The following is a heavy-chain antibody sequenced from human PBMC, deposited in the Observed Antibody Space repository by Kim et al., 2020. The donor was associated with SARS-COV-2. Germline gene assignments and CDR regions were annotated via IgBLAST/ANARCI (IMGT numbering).Heavy chain of an antibody. D-gene: IGHD6-19*01. CDR2: IKSKTDGGTT. J-gene: IGHJ6*02. CDR1: GFTFSNAW. CDR3: TTSPWRYSSGRRGMDV. Sequence: GGSLRLSCAASGFTFSNAWMSWVRQAPGKGLEWVGRIKSKTDGGTTDYAAPVKGRFTISRDDSKNTLYLQMNSLKTEDTAVYYCTTSPWRYSSGRRGMDVWGQGTTVTVSS. V-gene: IGHV3-15*01.